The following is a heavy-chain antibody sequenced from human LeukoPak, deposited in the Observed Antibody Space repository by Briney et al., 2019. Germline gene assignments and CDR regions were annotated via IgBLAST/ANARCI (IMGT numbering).Heavy chain of an antibody. CDR3: AKVVDVEMATIRYYFYDY. Sequence: GGSLRLSCAASGFTFSSYAMSWVRQAPGKGLEWVSTISSGVYSTYYADSVQGRFTISRDNSKNTLYLQMNSLRAEDTAVYYCAKVVDVEMATIRYYFYDYWGQGTLVTVSS. J-gene: IGHJ4*02. CDR1: GFTFSSYA. D-gene: IGHD5-24*01. V-gene: IGHV3-23*01. CDR2: ISSGVYST.